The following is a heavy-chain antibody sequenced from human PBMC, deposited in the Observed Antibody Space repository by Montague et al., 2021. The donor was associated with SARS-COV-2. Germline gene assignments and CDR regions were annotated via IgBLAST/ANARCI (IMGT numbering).Heavy chain of an antibody. CDR3: ARHLRVTTVTSHMYHYAMDV. Sequence: SETLSLTCSVSGDSISNYSWSWIRQSPGKGLEWIGYIYYSESTNYNPSLTSRVTISVDTSKNQVSLKLTSVTAADTAVYYCARHLRVTTVTSHMYHYAMDVWGQGTTVTVSS. D-gene: IGHD4-11*01. V-gene: IGHV4-59*08. J-gene: IGHJ6*02. CDR2: IYYSEST. CDR1: GDSISNYS.